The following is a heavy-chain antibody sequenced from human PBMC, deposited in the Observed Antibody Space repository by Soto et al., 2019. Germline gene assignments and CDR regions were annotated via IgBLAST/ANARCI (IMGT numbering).Heavy chain of an antibody. Sequence: SVKVSCKALGGTFNTYGITWMRQAPGQGLEWVGGIVPVFNITTYAQKLQDRLTITADKATNTAYMELDSLTSEDTAVYFCARGRLFDPWGQGTLVTVSS. CDR1: GGTFNTYG. CDR2: IVPVFNIT. V-gene: IGHV1-69*10. J-gene: IGHJ5*02. CDR3: ARGRLFDP. D-gene: IGHD5-12*01.